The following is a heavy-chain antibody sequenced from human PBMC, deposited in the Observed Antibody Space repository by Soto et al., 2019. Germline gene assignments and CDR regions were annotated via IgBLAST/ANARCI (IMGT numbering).Heavy chain of an antibody. D-gene: IGHD1-7*01. J-gene: IGHJ4*02. CDR1: GGSISSYY. Sequence: KPSETLSLTCTVSGGSISSYYWSWIRQPPGKGLEWIGYIYYSGSTNYNPSLKSRVTISVDTSKNQFSLKLSSVTAADTAVYYCARSKHRQDWNYYYWGQGTLVTVSS. CDR3: ARSKHRQDWNYYY. V-gene: IGHV4-59*01. CDR2: IYYSGST.